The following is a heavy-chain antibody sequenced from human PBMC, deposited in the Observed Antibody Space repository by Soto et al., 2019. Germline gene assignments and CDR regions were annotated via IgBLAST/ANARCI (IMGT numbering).Heavy chain of an antibody. J-gene: IGHJ4*02. D-gene: IGHD3-3*01. CDR1: GFTFSSYA. CDR3: AKDRYDFWSGYYTGMDYFDY. V-gene: IGHV3-23*01. CDR2: ISGSGGST. Sequence: GGSLRLSCAASGFTFSSYAMSWVRQAPGKGLEWVSAISGSGGSTYYADSVKGRFTISRDNSKNTLYLQMNSLRAEDTAVYYCAKDRYDFWSGYYTGMDYFDYWGQGT.